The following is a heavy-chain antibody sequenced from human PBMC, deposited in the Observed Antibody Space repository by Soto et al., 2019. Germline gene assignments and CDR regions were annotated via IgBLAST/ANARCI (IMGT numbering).Heavy chain of an antibody. V-gene: IGHV1-69*06. Sequence: SVKVSCKASGCSLSSYAVNWVRQAPGQGLEWMGGIIPIFGTANYAQKFQGRVTITADKSTSKAYMEVNSLRSQDTAMYYCARAMYAYSWSDRGFDYSG. CDR3: ARAMYAYSWSDRGFDY. D-gene: IGHD5-18*01. CDR2: IIPIFGTA. CDR1: GCSLSSYA. J-gene: IGHJ4*01.